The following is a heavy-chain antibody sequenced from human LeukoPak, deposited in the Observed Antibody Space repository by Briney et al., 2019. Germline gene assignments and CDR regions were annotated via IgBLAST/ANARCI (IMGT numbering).Heavy chain of an antibody. J-gene: IGHJ3*02. CDR3: ARDVGASAPDAFDI. V-gene: IGHV3-48*03. CDR1: GFTFSSYE. CDR2: ISSSGSTI. D-gene: IGHD1-26*01. Sequence: GGSLRLSCAASGFTFSSYEMNWVRQAPEKGLEWVSYISSSGSTIYYADSVKGRFTISRDNAKNSLYLQMNSLRVEDTDVYYCARDVGASAPDAFDIWGQGTMVTVSS.